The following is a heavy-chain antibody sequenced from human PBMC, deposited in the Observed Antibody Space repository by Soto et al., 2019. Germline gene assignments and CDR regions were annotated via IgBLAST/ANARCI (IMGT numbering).Heavy chain of an antibody. J-gene: IGHJ4*02. V-gene: IGHV3-23*01. CDR1: GFTFSSYA. Sequence: GGSLRLSCAASGFTFSSYAMGWVRQEPGKGLEWVAVVSIGGSTHYADSVRGRFTISRDNSKNTLPLQMNSLTAEDTAVYFCAKRRGAGGHFDYWGQGALVTVSS. CDR3: AKRRGAGGHFDY. D-gene: IGHD2-15*01. CDR2: VSIGGST.